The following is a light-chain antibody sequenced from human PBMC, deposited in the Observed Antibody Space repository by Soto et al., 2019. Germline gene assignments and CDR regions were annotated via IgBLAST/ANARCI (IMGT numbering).Light chain of an antibody. V-gene: IGLV1-44*01. CDR2: SND. J-gene: IGLJ3*02. Sequence: QSVLTQPPSASGTPGQRVTISCSGSSSNIGSNSVNWYRQVPGRAPKVLIYSNDERPSGVPDRISGSKSGTSASLAISGLQSEDEADYYCAAWDDSLNAWVFGGGTQLTVL. CDR1: SSNIGSNS. CDR3: AAWDDSLNAWV.